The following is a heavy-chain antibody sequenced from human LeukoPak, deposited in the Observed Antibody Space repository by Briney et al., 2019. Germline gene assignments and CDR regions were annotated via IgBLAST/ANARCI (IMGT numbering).Heavy chain of an antibody. V-gene: IGHV3-74*01. CDR2: INSDGSNT. J-gene: IGHJ4*02. CDR1: GFTFSSYW. Sequence: QPGGSLRLSCATSGFTFSSYWMHWVRQAPGKGLVWVSRINSDGSNTNYADSVKGRFTISRDNAKNTLYLQMNSLRAEDTAVYYCASSRYSGSYFDYWGQGTLVTVSS. CDR3: ASSRYSGSYFDY. D-gene: IGHD1-26*01.